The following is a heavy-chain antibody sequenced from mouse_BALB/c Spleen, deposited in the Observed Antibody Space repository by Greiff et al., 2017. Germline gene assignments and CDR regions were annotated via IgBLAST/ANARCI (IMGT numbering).Heavy chain of an antibody. J-gene: IGHJ4*01. V-gene: IGHV2-9*02. Sequence: VQLKESGPGLVAPSQSLSITCTVSGFSLTSYGVHWVRQPPGKGLEWLGVIWAGGSTNYNSALMSRLSISKDNSKSQVFLKMNSLQTDDTAMYYCARDPIRGGAMDYWGQGTSVTVSS. CDR1: GFSLTSYG. CDR3: ARDPIRGGAMDY. D-gene: IGHD2-4*01. CDR2: IWAGGST.